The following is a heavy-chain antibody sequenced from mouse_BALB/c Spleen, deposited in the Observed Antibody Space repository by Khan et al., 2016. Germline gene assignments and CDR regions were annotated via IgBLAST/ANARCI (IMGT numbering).Heavy chain of an antibody. Sequence: EVELVESGGGLVQPGGSLRLSCATSEFTFTDYYMSWVRQPPGKALEWLGFIRNKANGYTTAYSASVKGRFTISRDNSQSILYLQMNTLRAEDSATYYCARDTIGRDYWGQGTSVTVSS. CDR2: IRNKANGYTT. CDR1: EFTFTDYY. D-gene: IGHD2-14*01. CDR3: ARDTIGRDY. J-gene: IGHJ4*01. V-gene: IGHV7-3*02.